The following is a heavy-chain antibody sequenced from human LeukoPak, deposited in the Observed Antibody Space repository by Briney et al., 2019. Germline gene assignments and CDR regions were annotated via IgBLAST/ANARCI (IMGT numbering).Heavy chain of an antibody. J-gene: IGHJ4*02. D-gene: IGHD6-13*01. CDR3: ARIRAAAGMFDY. CDR2: IYYSGST. CDR1: GDSIRTTRYS. V-gene: IGHV4-61*01. Sequence: PSETLSLTCTVSGDSIRTTRYSWNWIRQPPGEGLEWIGYIYYSGSTNYNPSLKSRVTISVDTSKNQFSLKLSSVTAANTAVYYCARIRAAAGMFDYWGQGTLVTVSS.